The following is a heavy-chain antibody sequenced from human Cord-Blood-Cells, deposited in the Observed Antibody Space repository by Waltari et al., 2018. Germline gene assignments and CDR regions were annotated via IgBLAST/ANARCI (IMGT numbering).Heavy chain of an antibody. CDR3: ARDYTLFDI. CDR1: GGSISSYY. CDR2: NYTSGST. V-gene: IGHV4-4*07. Sequence: VPGLVKPSETLSLTGTVSGGSISSYYGRWIRQPAGKGLEWIGHNYTSGSTNYNSSLKSRVTMSVDTSKNQFSLKLCSVTAADTAVYYCARDYTLFDIWGQGTMVTVSS. D-gene: IGHD2-2*02. J-gene: IGHJ3*02.